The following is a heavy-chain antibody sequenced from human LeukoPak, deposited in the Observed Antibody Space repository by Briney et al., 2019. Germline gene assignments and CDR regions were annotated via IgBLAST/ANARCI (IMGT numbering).Heavy chain of an antibody. V-gene: IGHV3-74*01. J-gene: IGHJ4*02. D-gene: IGHD3-3*01. CDR3: AKKRSYYDFWSGWSFDY. Sequence: GGSLRLSCVASGFTFSSYWMHWVRQDPRKGLVWVSRINGDGRNINYADSVRGRFTISRDNAKNTLYLQMNSLRAEDTAVYYCAKKRSYYDFWSGWSFDYWGQGTLVTVSS. CDR2: INGDGRNI. CDR1: GFTFSSYW.